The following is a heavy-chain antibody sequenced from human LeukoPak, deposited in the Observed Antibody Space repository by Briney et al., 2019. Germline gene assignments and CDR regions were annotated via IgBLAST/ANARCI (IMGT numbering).Heavy chain of an antibody. V-gene: IGHV1-8*01. CDR3: ARGGAGTYYKRDGWFDP. J-gene: IGHJ5*02. CDR2: MNPNTGNT. Sequence: ASVKVSCKASGYTFNSYDINWVRQATGQGLEWMGWMNPNTGNTGYGERFQGRVTMTRDNSISTAYMELNSLTSEDTAVYYCARGGAGTYYKRDGWFDPWGQGTVVTGSS. D-gene: IGHD3-10*01. CDR1: GYTFNSYD.